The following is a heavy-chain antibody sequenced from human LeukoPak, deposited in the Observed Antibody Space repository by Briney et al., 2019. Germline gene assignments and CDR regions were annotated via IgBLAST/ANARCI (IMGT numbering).Heavy chain of an antibody. CDR2: INHSGST. V-gene: IGHV4-34*01. D-gene: IGHD6-13*01. Sequence: SETLSLTCAVYGGSFSGYYWSWIRQPPGKGLEWIGEINHSGSTNYNPSLKSRVTISVDTSKNQFSLKLSSVTAADTAVYYCARAGKAAAGKDYRGQGTLVTVSS. CDR1: GGSFSGYY. CDR3: ARAGKAAAGKDY. J-gene: IGHJ4*02.